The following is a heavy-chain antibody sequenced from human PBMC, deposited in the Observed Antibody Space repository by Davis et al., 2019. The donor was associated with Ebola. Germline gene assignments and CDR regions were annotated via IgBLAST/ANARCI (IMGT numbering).Heavy chain of an antibody. CDR3: ARPMTSRSAAAFDI. D-gene: IGHD3-3*01. J-gene: IGHJ3*02. CDR1: GYSFTSYW. CDR2: IYPGDSDT. V-gene: IGHV5-51*01. Sequence: GESLKISCEASGYSFTSYWIGWVRQMPGKGLEWMGIIYPGDSDTRYSPSFQGQVTISADKSITTAYLQWSSLKASDTAMYYCARPMTSRSAAAFDIWGQGTTVTVSS.